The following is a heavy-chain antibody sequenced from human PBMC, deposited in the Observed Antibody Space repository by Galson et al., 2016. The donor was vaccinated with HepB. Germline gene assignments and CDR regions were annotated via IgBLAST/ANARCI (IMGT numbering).Heavy chain of an antibody. CDR2: ISAYNGNT. V-gene: IGHV1-18*01. Sequence: SVKVSCKASGYSFSIYGFSWVRQAPGQGLEWMGWISAYNGNTNYAHKFQDRVTLTTDTSTSTAYMDLRSLRFDDTAIYYCARDARGEENSYYYYGMDVWGQGTTVTVSS. CDR1: GYSFSIYG. J-gene: IGHJ6*02. CDR3: ARDARGEENSYYYYGMDV. D-gene: IGHD2/OR15-2a*01.